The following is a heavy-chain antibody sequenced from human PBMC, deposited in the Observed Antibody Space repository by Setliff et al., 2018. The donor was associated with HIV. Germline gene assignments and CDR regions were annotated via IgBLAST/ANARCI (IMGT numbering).Heavy chain of an antibody. D-gene: IGHD2-15*01. J-gene: IGHJ6*04. V-gene: IGHV4-59*01. Sequence: SETLSLTCTVSGDSLSGYYWNWIRQPPGKGLEWIGYIYYSGRTDYNPSFRRRTSISLDTSKNQFSLKLNSVTAADSAIYYCARGWELLPYWALNVWGKGTTVTVSS. CDR3: ARGWELLPYWALNV. CDR1: GDSLSGYY. CDR2: IYYSGRT.